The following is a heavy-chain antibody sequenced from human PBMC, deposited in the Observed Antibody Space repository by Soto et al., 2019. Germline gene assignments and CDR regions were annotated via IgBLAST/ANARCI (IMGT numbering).Heavy chain of an antibody. CDR2: ISSSSSTI. V-gene: IGHV3-48*02. D-gene: IGHD2-2*01. CDR1: GFTFSSYA. CDR3: ARAVVVPAAMSGYYYYYGMDV. J-gene: IGHJ6*02. Sequence: GGSLRLSCAASGFTFSSYAMTWVRQAPGKGLEWVSYISSSSSTIYYADSVKGRFTISRDNDKNSLYLQMNSLRDEDTAVYYCARAVVVPAAMSGYYYYYGMDVWGQGTTVTVSS.